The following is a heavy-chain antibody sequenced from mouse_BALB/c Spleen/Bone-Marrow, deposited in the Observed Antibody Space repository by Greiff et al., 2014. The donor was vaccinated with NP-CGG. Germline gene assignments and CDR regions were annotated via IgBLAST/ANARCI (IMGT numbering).Heavy chain of an antibody. J-gene: IGHJ4*01. CDR2: IYPGSGNT. V-gene: IGHV1-77*01. CDR1: GYTLTDYY. Sequence: QVQLQQPGPELAGPGHSVKLSCKASGYTLTDYYINWVQQRTGQGLEWIGEIYPGSGNTYYNAKYTGKATLTADNSSSAAYMQHSIQTSEASAVYFCASCGDGNTRDAMDYWGQGTSVTVSS. CDR3: ASCGDGNTRDAMDY. D-gene: IGHD2-1*01.